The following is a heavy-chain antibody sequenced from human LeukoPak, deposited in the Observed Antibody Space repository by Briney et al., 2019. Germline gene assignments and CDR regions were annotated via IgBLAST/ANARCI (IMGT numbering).Heavy chain of an antibody. CDR1: GYTLTELS. CDR2: FDPEDGET. V-gene: IGHV1-24*01. J-gene: IGHJ4*02. Sequence: ASVKVSCKVSGYTLTELSMHWVRQAPGKGLEWMGGFDPEDGETVYAQKFQGRVTMTEDTSTDTAYMELSSLRSEDTAVYYCATDLRDIVVVPAAMSGYWGQGTLVTVSS. CDR3: ATDLRDIVVVPAAMSGY. D-gene: IGHD2-2*01.